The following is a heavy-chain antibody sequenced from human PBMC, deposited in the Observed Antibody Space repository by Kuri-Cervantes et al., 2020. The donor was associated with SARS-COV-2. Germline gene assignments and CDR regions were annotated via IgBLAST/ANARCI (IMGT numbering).Heavy chain of an antibody. CDR1: GFTFSSYS. CDR2: ISSSSGYI. V-gene: IGHV3-21*01. CDR3: ARGGYCSSWYSDY. D-gene: IGHD6-13*01. Sequence: GGSLRLSCAASGFTFSSYSMNWVRQAPGKGLEWVSSISSSSGYIYYADSVKGRFTISRDNAKNSLYLQMNSLRAEDTAVYYCARGGYCSSWYSDYWGQGTLVTVSS. J-gene: IGHJ4*02.